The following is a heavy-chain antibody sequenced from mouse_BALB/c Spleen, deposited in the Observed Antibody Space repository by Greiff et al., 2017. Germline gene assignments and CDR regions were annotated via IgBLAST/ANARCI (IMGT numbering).Heavy chain of an antibody. D-gene: IGHD2-4*01. CDR3: ARDVSDYAYAMDY. V-gene: IGHV5-4*02. J-gene: IGHJ4*01. CDR2: ISDGGSYT. Sequence: EVKLMESGGGLVKPGGSLKLSCAASGFTFSDYYMYWVRQTPEKRLEWVATISDGGSYTYYPDSVEGRFTISRDNAKNNLYLQMSSLKSEDTAMYYCARDVSDYAYAMDYWGQGTSVTVSS. CDR1: GFTFSDYY.